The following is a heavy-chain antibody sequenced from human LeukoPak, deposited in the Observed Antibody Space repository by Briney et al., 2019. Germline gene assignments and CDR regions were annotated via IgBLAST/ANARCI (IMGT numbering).Heavy chain of an antibody. J-gene: IGHJ4*02. V-gene: IGHV4-38-2*02. CDR1: GYSISSDYY. CDR2: IYHSGST. CDR3: ARDHRTRDGDYSDY. D-gene: IGHD4-17*01. Sequence: PSETLSLTCTVSGYSISSDYYWGWIRQPPGKGLEWIGSIYHSGSTYYNPSLKSRVTISVDTSKNQFSLKLSSVTAADTAVYYSARDHRTRDGDYSDYWGQGTLVTVSS.